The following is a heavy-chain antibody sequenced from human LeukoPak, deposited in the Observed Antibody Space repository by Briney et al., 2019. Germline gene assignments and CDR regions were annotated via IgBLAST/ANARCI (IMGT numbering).Heavy chain of an antibody. Sequence: PGGSLRLSCAASGFTFSSHSLNWVRQAPGKGLEWLSYIDSGSGNIYYRDSVKGRFTISRDNAQDSLYLQMDSLRYEDTAVYYSAREDDDWRPYTLDVAGQGTVVTVSS. D-gene: IGHD3-9*01. CDR3: AREDDDWRPYTLDV. V-gene: IGHV3-48*02. CDR2: IDSGSGNI. CDR1: GFTFSSHS. J-gene: IGHJ3*01.